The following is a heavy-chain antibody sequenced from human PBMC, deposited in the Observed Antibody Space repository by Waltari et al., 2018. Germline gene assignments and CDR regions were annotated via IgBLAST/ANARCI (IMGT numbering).Heavy chain of an antibody. V-gene: IGHV3-30*02. Sequence: VQLEESGGGVVQTGGSMRLPCVASGFIFSNYGINWVRQTPGRRLEWVASIRYDGFRKSFADSVKGRFTISRDDPKNTVYLQMSSLRPEDTAVYFCAKDLAFEAGYSSGWDLDYWGQGTLVAVSS. D-gene: IGHD6-19*01. CDR3: AKDLAFEAGYSSGWDLDY. J-gene: IGHJ4*02. CDR2: IRYDGFRK. CDR1: GFIFSNYG.